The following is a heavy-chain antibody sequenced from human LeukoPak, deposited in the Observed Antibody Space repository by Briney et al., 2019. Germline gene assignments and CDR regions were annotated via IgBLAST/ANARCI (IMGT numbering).Heavy chain of an antibody. CDR2: ISGSGGST. J-gene: IGHJ6*02. D-gene: IGHD1-26*01. Sequence: PGGSLRLSCAASGFTFSSYAMSWVRQAPGKGLVWVSAISGSGGSTYYADSVKGRFTISRDNSKNTLYLQMNSMRAEDTAVYYCAKSDGSYYYYYYYYGMDVWGQGTTVTVSS. V-gene: IGHV3-23*01. CDR1: GFTFSSYA. CDR3: AKSDGSYYYYYYYYGMDV.